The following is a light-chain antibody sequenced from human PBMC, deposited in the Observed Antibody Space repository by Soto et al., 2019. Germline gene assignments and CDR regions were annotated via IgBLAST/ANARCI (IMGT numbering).Light chain of an antibody. Sequence: QSVLTQPPSASGTPGQRVTISCSGSSSNIGSYTVNWYQQLPGTAPKLLMYKNNQRPSGVPDRFSASKSGTSASLAISAFQSEDEADYYCAAWDDSLNVVVFGGGTQLTVL. CDR2: KNN. CDR1: SSNIGSYT. J-gene: IGLJ2*01. V-gene: IGLV1-44*01. CDR3: AAWDDSLNVVV.